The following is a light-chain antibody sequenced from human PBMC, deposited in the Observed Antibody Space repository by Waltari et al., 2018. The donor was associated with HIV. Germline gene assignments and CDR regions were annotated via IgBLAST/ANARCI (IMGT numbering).Light chain of an antibody. J-gene: IGLJ1*01. Sequence: QSALSQPASVSASPGQSVAIPCSRSASDIGRYNYVPWYQQHPDKTPRLILFDVNNRPSGISDRFSGSKSGTTASLTISTVETDDEADYYCASYTVNSTGVFGSGTKLTVL. V-gene: IGLV2-14*03. CDR3: ASYTVNSTGV. CDR1: ASDIGRYNY. CDR2: DVN.